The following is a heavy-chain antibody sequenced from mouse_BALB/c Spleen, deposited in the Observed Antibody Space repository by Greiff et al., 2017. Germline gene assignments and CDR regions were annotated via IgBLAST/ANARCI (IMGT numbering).Heavy chain of an antibody. D-gene: IGHD3-2*01. CDR2: INPSTGYT. V-gene: IGHV1-7*01. CDR1: GYTFTSYW. CDR3: ASPTARATSMDY. J-gene: IGHJ4*01. Sequence: VQGVESGAELAKPGASVKMSCKASGYTFTSYWMHWVKQRPGQGLEWIGYINPSTGYTEYNQKFKDKATLTADKSSSTAYMQLSSLTSEDSAVYYCASPTARATSMDYWGQGTSVTVSS.